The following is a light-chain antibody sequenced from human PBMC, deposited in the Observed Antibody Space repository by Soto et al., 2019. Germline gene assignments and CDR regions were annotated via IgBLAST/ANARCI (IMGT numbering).Light chain of an antibody. CDR3: QQYNSYSGLT. J-gene: IGKJ4*01. V-gene: IGKV1-5*01. CDR1: QSISSW. Sequence: DIQMTQSPSTLSASVGDRVTITCRASQSISSWLAWYQQKPVKAPKLLIYDASSLESGVPSRFSGSGSGTEFTLTISSLQPDDFATYYCQQYNSYSGLTFGGGTKVDIK. CDR2: DAS.